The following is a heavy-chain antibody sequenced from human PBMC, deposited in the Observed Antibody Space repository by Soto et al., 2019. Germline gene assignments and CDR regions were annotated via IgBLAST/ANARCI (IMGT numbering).Heavy chain of an antibody. D-gene: IGHD6-19*01. CDR2: IYPGDSDT. CDR3: ARLGTCEQWPNKNWFDP. J-gene: IGHJ5*02. CDR1: GYSFTSYW. V-gene: IGHV5-51*01. Sequence: PGESLKISCTGSGYSFTSYWIGWVRQRPGKGLEWMGIIYPGDSDTSYSPSFQGQVTISADKSISTAYLQWSSLKASDTAMYYCARLGTCEQWPNKNWFDPWGQGTLVTVSS.